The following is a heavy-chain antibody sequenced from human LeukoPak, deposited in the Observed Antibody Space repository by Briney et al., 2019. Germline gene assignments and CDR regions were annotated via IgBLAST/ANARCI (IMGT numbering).Heavy chain of an antibody. Sequence: GGSLRLSCAASGFTFSSYSMNWVRQAPGKGLEWVSYISSSSSTIYYADSVKGRFTISRDNAKNSLYLQMNSLRDEDTAVYYCARNVPATAGQPLDYWGQGILVTVSS. CDR1: GFTFSSYS. V-gene: IGHV3-48*02. D-gene: IGHD2-2*01. CDR2: ISSSSSTI. J-gene: IGHJ4*02. CDR3: ARNVPATAGQPLDY.